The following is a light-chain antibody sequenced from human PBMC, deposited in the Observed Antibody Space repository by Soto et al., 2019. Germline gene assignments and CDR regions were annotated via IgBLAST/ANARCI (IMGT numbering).Light chain of an antibody. CDR3: LKYGRSPGWP. CDR1: ETVSSDF. V-gene: IGKV3-20*01. J-gene: IGKJ1*01. Sequence: EVAWTPSVCTLSLSTDDRAALSCSSSETVSSDFLAWYQQKPGQAPRLLIYAASSRATGIPDRFSGTGSERDFTLTISGLEPEDFAVYYCLKYGRSPGWPVGQGGKVAIK. CDR2: AAS.